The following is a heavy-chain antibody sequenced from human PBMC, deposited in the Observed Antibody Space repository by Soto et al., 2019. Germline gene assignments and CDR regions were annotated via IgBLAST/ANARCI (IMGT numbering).Heavy chain of an antibody. CDR1: GGSFSGYY. D-gene: IGHD3-22*01. J-gene: IGHJ4*02. CDR3: ARGRSKYYYYDSSGYYPLHFDY. V-gene: IGHV4-34*01. CDR2: INHSGSI. Sequence: TLSLTCAVYGGSFSGYYWSWIRQPPGKGLEWIGEINHSGSINYNPSLKSRVTISVDTSKNQFSLKLSSVTAAGTAVYYCARGRSKYYYYDSSGYYPLHFDYWGQGTLVTVSS.